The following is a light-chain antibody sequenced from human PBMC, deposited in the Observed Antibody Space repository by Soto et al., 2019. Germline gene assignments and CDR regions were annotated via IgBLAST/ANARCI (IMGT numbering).Light chain of an antibody. CDR2: GAS. Sequence: EIVLAQSPGTLSLSPGERATLSCRASKSFSRSYLAWYQQKPGQAPRLLIYGASSRATGIPDRFSGSGSGTDFTLTISRLEPEDFALYYCQQYHTSPLTFGQGTKVDIK. J-gene: IGKJ1*01. CDR1: KSFSRSY. V-gene: IGKV3-20*01. CDR3: QQYHTSPLT.